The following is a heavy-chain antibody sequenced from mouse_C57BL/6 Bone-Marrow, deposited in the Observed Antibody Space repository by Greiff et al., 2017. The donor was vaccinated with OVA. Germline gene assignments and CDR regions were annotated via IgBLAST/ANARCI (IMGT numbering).Heavy chain of an antibody. J-gene: IGHJ3*01. CDR1: GYTFTSYW. CDR3: ARSEDDGYYFFAY. V-gene: IGHV1-69*01. Sequence: VQLQQPGAELVMPGASVKLSCKASGYTFTSYWMHWVKQRPGQGLEWIGEIDPSDSYTTYNQKFKGKSTLTVDKSSSTAYMQLSSLTSEDSAVYYCARSEDDGYYFFAYWGQGTLVTVSA. D-gene: IGHD2-3*01. CDR2: IDPSDSYT.